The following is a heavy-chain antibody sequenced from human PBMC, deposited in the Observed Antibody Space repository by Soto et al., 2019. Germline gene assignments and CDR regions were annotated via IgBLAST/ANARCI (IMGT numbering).Heavy chain of an antibody. J-gene: IGHJ3*02. V-gene: IGHV3-33*01. CDR2: IWYDGTNE. CDR1: GFIFSTYG. Sequence: QVQLVESGGGVVQSGRSLRLSCEASGFIFSTYGMDWVRQAPGKGLEWVALIWYDGTNEHYADSVKGRFTISKDNSKNTLHLEMSGLRVEDTAVYYCARETNGGSFDIWGQGTMVTVSS. D-gene: IGHD2-8*01. CDR3: ARETNGGSFDI.